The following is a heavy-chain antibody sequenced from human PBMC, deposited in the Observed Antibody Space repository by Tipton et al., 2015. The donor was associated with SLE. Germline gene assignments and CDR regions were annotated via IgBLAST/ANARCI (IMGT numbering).Heavy chain of an antibody. J-gene: IGHJ2*01. CDR3: AREQRWPEDFDL. Sequence: QLVQSGAEVRKPGASVKVSCKASGYSFTGYGISWVRQAPGQGLEWMGWISGFNGNTNYAQKLQGRVTMTTDTSTSTTYMELRSLTSDDTAVYYCAREQRWPEDFDLWGRGTLVTVSS. V-gene: IGHV1-18*01. CDR1: GYSFTGYG. CDR2: ISGFNGNT. D-gene: IGHD5-24*01.